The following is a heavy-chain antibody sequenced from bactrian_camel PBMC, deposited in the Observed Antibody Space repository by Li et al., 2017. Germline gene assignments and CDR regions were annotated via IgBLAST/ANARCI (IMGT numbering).Heavy chain of an antibody. CDR2: INPGGGST. J-gene: IGHJ4*01. CDR3: AKELYEFDY. CDR1: GFTFSSFA. V-gene: IGHV3S30*01. Sequence: ESGGGVMQPGGSLRLSCAGSGFTFSSFAMSWVRQPPGKGLEWVSGINPGGGSTYYADSVEGRFTISRDNAKKTLYLQLNSLKTEDTATYYCAKELYEFDYWGQGTQVTVS.